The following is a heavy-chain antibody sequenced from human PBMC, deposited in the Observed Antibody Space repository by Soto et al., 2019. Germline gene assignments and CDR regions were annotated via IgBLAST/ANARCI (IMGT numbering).Heavy chain of an antibody. J-gene: IGHJ6*04. V-gene: IGHV1-18*01. CDR2: ISAYNGNT. CDR3: ARDQLEYSSGWYNYYYYYGMDV. CDR1: GYTFTSYG. D-gene: IGHD6-19*01. Sequence: VASVKVSCKASGYTFTSYGISWVRQAPGQGLEWTGWISAYNGNTNYAQKLQGRVTMTTDTSTSTAYMELSSLRSDDTAAYYCARDQLEYSSGWYNYYYYYGMDVWGKGTTVTVSS.